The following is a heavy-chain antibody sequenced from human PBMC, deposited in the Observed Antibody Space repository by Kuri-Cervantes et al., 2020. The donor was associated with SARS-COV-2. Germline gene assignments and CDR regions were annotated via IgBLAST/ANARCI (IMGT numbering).Heavy chain of an antibody. CDR3: ARDYYYDSSGYYYRFDY. Sequence: SVKVSCKASGGTFSSYAISWVRQAPGQGLEWMGGIIPIFGTANYAQKFQGRVTITADRSTSTAYMELSSLRSEDTAVYYCARDYYYDSSGYYYRFDYWGQGTLVTVSS. V-gene: IGHV1-69*06. CDR1: GGTFSSYA. CDR2: IIPIFGTA. J-gene: IGHJ4*02. D-gene: IGHD3-22*01.